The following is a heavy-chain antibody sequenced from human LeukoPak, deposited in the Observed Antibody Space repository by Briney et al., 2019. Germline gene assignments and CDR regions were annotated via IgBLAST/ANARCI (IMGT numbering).Heavy chain of an antibody. J-gene: IGHJ5*02. D-gene: IGHD2-2*01. CDR1: GFTFSSYA. V-gene: IGHV3-30-3*01. Sequence: PGGSLRLSCAASGFTFSSYAMHWVRQAPGKGLEWVAVISYDGSNKYYADSVKGRFTISRDNSKNTLYLQMNSLRAEDTAVYYCARADRNCSSTSCYDWFDPWGQGTLVTVS. CDR3: ARADRNCSSTSCYDWFDP. CDR2: ISYDGSNK.